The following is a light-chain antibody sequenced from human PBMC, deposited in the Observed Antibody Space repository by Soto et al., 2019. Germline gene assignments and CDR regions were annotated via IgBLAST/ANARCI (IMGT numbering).Light chain of an antibody. CDR3: QQYDNLYT. CDR1: QDISNY. CDR2: DAS. V-gene: IGKV1-33*01. Sequence: DIQMTQSASSLSASVGDRVTITCQASQDISNYLNWYQQKPGKAPKLLIYDASNLETGVPSRFSGSGSGTDFTFTISRLQPEDIATYYCQQYDNLYTFGQGTKLEIK. J-gene: IGKJ2*01.